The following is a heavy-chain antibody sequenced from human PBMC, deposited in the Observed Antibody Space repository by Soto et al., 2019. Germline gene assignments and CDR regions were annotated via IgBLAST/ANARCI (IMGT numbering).Heavy chain of an antibody. D-gene: IGHD1-7*01. CDR3: AKDKAGTTPYYFDN. J-gene: IGHJ4*02. CDR1: GFTFSTYT. V-gene: IGHV3-30*18. Sequence: QVQLVESGGGVVQPGRSLRLSCVASGFTFSTYTVHWVRQAPGKGLEWVAAVIYDGSDKYYADSVKGRFTISRDNSKNTLYLQMNNLRLEDTAVYYCAKDKAGTTPYYFDNWGKGTLVTVAS. CDR2: VIYDGSDK.